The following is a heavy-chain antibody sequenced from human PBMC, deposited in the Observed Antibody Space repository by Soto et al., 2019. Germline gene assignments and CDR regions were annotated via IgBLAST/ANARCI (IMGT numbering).Heavy chain of an antibody. J-gene: IGHJ6*02. D-gene: IGHD2-15*01. V-gene: IGHV3-33*01. CDR2: IWYDGSNK. CDR1: GFTFSSYG. CDR3: ARDRVAGLLDV. Sequence: PGGSLRLSCAASGFTFSSYGMHWVRQAPGKGLEWVAVIWYDGSNKYYADSVKGRFTISRDNSKNTLYLQMNSLRAEDTAVYYSARDRVAGLLDVWGQGTTVTVSS.